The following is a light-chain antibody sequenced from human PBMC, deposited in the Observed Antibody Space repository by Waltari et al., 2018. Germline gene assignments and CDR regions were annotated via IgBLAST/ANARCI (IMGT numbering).Light chain of an antibody. CDR2: DAS. Sequence: EIVLPQSPGILSLSPGERAVLSCRASHSVSSNDLAWYQQKPGQAPRLLIYDASTRATGVPPRFSGSGSGTEFTLTISSLQSEDFAVYSCQQYNDWPLTFGGGTKVEIK. CDR3: QQYNDWPLT. CDR1: HSVSSN. J-gene: IGKJ4*01. V-gene: IGKV3-15*01.